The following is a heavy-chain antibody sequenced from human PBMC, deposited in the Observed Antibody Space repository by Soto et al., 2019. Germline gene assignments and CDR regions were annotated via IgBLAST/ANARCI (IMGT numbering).Heavy chain of an antibody. CDR3: ARRGYSSSWFYGMDV. Sequence: SETLSLTCAVYGGSFSGYYWSWIRQPPGKGLEWIGEINHSGSTNYNPSLKSRVTISVDTSKNQFSLKLSSVTAADTAVYYCARRGYSSSWFYGMDVWGQGTTVTVSS. CDR1: GGSFSGYY. D-gene: IGHD6-13*01. J-gene: IGHJ6*02. V-gene: IGHV4-34*01. CDR2: INHSGST.